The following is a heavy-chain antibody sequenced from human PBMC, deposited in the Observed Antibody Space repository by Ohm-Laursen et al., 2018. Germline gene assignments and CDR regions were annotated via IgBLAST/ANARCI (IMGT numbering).Heavy chain of an antibody. J-gene: IGHJ4*02. D-gene: IGHD3-22*01. CDR3: ARITYDSSGYYFDY. CDR1: GSSLLTSGMR. CDR2: IDWDGDT. Sequence: PTQTLTLTCTFSGSSLLTSGMRVSWIRQPPGKALEWLARIDWDGDTFYSTSLKTRLTISKGTSKNQVVLTMTNVDPVDTATYYCARITYDSSGYYFDYWGQGTLVTVSS. V-gene: IGHV2-70*04.